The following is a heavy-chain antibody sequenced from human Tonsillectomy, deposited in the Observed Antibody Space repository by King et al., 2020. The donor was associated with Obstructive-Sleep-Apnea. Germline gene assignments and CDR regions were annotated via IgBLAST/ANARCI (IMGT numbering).Heavy chain of an antibody. CDR3: VKRQPPPRYHEDTSGVGGYFDY. D-gene: IGHD2-8*01. J-gene: IGHJ4*02. Sequence: VQLMESGGGLVQPGRSLRLSCEASGFSFDDFGMHWVRHAPGKGLEWVSGISWNSDKIAYADSVKGRFTISRDNAKNSLYLQMNSLRPEDTALYYCVKRQPPPRYHEDTSGVGGYFDYWGQGTLVTVSS. CDR2: ISWNSDKI. V-gene: IGHV3-9*01. CDR1: GFSFDDFG.